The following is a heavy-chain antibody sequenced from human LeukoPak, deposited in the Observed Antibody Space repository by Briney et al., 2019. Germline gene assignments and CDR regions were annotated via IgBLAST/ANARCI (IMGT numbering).Heavy chain of an antibody. CDR1: GFTFSSYA. D-gene: IGHD4-17*01. V-gene: IGHV3-30-3*01. J-gene: IGHJ5*02. CDR2: ISYDGSNK. CDR3: ARAPDYGDYVRWFDP. Sequence: PGGSLRLSCAASGFTFSSYAMHWARQAPGQGLEWVAVISYDGSNKYYADSVKGRFTISRDNSKNTLYLQMNSLRAEDTAVYYCARAPDYGDYVRWFDPWGQGTLVTVSS.